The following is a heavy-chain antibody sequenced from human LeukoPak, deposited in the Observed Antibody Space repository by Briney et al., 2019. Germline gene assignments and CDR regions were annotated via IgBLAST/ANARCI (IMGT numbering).Heavy chain of an antibody. J-gene: IGHJ3*02. D-gene: IGHD5-12*01. CDR3: ARVGYSGSGFDI. V-gene: IGHV1-46*01. CDR1: GYPFTNFY. CDR2: INPSGGST. Sequence: GASVKVSCKASGYPFTNFYVHWVRQAPGQGLEWMGIINPSGGSTSYAQKLQGRVTMTKDMSTSTVYMELSSLRSEDTAVYYCARVGYSGSGFDIWGQGTMVTVSS.